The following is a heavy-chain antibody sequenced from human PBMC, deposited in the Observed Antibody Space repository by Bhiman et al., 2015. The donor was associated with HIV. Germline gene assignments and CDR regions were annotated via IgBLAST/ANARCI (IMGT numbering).Heavy chain of an antibody. CDR1: GFTFSSHS. J-gene: IGHJ4*02. Sequence: EVQLVESGGGLVKPGGSLRLSCAASGFTFSSHSMNWVRQAPGKGLEWVSSISSSSYYIYYADSVKGRFTISRDNAKNSLYLQMNSLRAEDTALYYCAKVGALIIGKYYFDYWGQGTLVTVSS. V-gene: IGHV3-21*04. CDR2: ISSSSYYI. D-gene: IGHD3-22*01. CDR3: AKVGALIIGKYYFDY.